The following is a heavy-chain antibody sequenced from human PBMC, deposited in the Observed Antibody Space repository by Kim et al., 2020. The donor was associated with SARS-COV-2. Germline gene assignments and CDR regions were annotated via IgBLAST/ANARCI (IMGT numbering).Heavy chain of an antibody. CDR2: INHSGST. Sequence: SETLSLTCAVYGGSFSGYYWSWIRQPPGKGLEWIGEINHSGSTNYNPSLKSRVTISVHTSKNQFSLKLSSVTAADTAVYYCARPYGDPTPYYFDYWGQGTLVTVSS. V-gene: IGHV4-34*01. J-gene: IGHJ4*02. D-gene: IGHD4-17*01. CDR1: GGSFSGYY. CDR3: ARPYGDPTPYYFDY.